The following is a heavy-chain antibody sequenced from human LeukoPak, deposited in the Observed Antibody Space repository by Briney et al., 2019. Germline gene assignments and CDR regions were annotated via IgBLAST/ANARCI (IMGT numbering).Heavy chain of an antibody. D-gene: IGHD2-15*01. CDR2: IYHSGST. Sequence: SETLSLTCAVSGYSISSGYYWGWIRQSPGKGLQWIGTIYHSGSTYYNPSLKRRLTISIDASKNQFSLKLSSVTAADTAVYYCARLTISGGRFFDCWGQGTLITVSS. CDR1: GYSISSGYY. CDR3: ARLTISGGRFFDC. J-gene: IGHJ4*02. V-gene: IGHV4-38-2*01.